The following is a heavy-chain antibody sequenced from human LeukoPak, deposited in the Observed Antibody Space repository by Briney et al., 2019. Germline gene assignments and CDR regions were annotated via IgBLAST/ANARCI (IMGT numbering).Heavy chain of an antibody. V-gene: IGHV1-18*01. Sequence: ASVNVSCKAEGYSFGTSSISWVWPAHGQRLEWMGWISPNNGNTHYAQGVQGRVTMTTDTSRSTAYMELRSLRSDDTAVYYCTRVRNSNNWWGAFDIWGQGTMVTVSS. J-gene: IGHJ3*02. D-gene: IGHD1-1*01. CDR3: TRVRNSNNWWGAFDI. CDR1: GYSFGTSS. CDR2: ISPNNGNT.